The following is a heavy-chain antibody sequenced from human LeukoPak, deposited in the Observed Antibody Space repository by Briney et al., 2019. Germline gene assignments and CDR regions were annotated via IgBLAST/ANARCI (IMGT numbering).Heavy chain of an antibody. D-gene: IGHD3-3*01. J-gene: IGHJ2*01. CDR1: GFTVNSNY. CDR3: ARVGWSGNDWYFDL. CDR2: IYSGGST. Sequence: PGGSLRLSCAASGFTVNSNYMSWVRQAPGRGLEWVSVIYSGGSTYYADSVKGRFTISRDNPKNTLYLQMNTLRAEDTAVYYCARVGWSGNDWYFDLWGRGTLVTVSS. V-gene: IGHV3-66*01.